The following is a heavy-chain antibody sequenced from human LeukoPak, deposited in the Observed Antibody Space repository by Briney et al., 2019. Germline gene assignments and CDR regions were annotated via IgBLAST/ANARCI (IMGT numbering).Heavy chain of an antibody. V-gene: IGHV1-2*02. CDR2: INLNTGGI. D-gene: IGHD6-13*01. Sequence: ASVTVSCKASGYTFTDYYMHWVRQAPGQGLEWLGWINLNTGGINYAPKFQDRVTMTRDTSISTAHMELSRLRSDDTAVYYCARDQYSSSWYGSDYWGQGTLVTVSS. J-gene: IGHJ4*02. CDR3: ARDQYSSSWYGSDY. CDR1: GYTFTDYY.